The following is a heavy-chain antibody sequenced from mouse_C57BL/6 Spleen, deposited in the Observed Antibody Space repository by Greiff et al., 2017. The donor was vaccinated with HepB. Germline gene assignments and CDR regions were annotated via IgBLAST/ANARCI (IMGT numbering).Heavy chain of an antibody. CDR1: GFTFSSYA. J-gene: IGHJ2*01. D-gene: IGHD1-1*01. Sequence: EVNLVESGGGLVKPGGSLKLSCAASGFTFSSYAMSWVRQTPEKRLEWVATISDGGSYTYYPDNVKGRFTISRDNAKNNLYLQMSHLKSEDTAMYYCARDGSSYFYYFDYWGQGTTLTVSS. V-gene: IGHV5-4*01. CDR2: ISDGGSYT. CDR3: ARDGSSYFYYFDY.